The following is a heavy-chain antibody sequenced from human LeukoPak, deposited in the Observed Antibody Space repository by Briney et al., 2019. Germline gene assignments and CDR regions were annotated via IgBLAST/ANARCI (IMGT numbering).Heavy chain of an antibody. J-gene: IGHJ4*02. CDR2: ISSSGGTI. Sequence: PGGSLRLSCAASGFTFSDYYMSWVRQAPGKGLEWISYISSSGGTIYYADSVVGRFTISRDNARNSLFLQINSLRVEDTAVYYCARDGPHGDYEDYWGQGTLVTVSS. CDR3: ARDGPHGDYEDY. V-gene: IGHV3-11*01. CDR1: GFTFSDYY. D-gene: IGHD4-17*01.